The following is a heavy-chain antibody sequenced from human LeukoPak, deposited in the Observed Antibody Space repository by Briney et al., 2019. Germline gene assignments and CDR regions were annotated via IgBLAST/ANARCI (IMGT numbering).Heavy chain of an antibody. Sequence: SETLSLTWTVSGGSISSSSYYWGWIRQPPGKGLEWIGSGDYSGSTYYNPSRKSRLTISVDTSKTQFSLKLSSVTAADTAVYYCARSGSGGAPPWWYYYMDVWGKGTTVTVSS. V-gene: IGHV4-39*01. CDR1: GGSISSSSYY. J-gene: IGHJ6*03. CDR3: ARSGSGGAPPWWYYYMDV. D-gene: IGHD3-16*01. CDR2: GDYSGST.